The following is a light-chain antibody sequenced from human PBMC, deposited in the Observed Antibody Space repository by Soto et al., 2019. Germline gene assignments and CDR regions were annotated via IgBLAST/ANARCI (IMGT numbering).Light chain of an antibody. V-gene: IGKV3-20*01. J-gene: IGKJ1*01. Sequence: EIVLTQSPGTLSLSPGERATLSCRASQSIASSYLAWYQQKPGQAPRLLIYGASSRATGIPDRFSGSGSGTDFTLSISRLEPEDFGVYHCQQYGRSPWTFGQGTKVEIK. CDR3: QQYGRSPWT. CDR2: GAS. CDR1: QSIASSY.